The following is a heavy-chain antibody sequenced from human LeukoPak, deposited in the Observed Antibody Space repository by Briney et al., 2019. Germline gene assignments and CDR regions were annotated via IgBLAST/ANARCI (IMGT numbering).Heavy chain of an antibody. CDR3: AKAPVTSCRGAYCYPFDY. D-gene: IGHD2-21*01. Sequence: GGSLRLSCAASGFTFSSYGMHWVRQAPGKGLEWVSFIRYDGSNEYYADSVRGRFTISRDSSKNTLYLQMNSLRAEDAAVYYCAKAPVTSCRGAYCYPFDYWGQGTLVTVSS. CDR2: IRYDGSNE. CDR1: GFTFSSYG. V-gene: IGHV3-30*02. J-gene: IGHJ4*02.